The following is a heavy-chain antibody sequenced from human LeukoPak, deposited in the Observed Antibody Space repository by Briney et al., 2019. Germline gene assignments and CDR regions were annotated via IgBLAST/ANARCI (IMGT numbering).Heavy chain of an antibody. CDR1: GFTFSSYS. D-gene: IGHD1-20*01. V-gene: IGHV3-21*01. CDR2: ISSSSSYI. Sequence: GGSLRLSCAAPGFTFSSYSMNWVRQAPGKGLEWVSSISSSSSYIYYADSVKGRFTISRDNAKNSLYLQMNSLRAEDTAVYYCAREITGHYYFDYWGQGTLVTVSS. J-gene: IGHJ4*02. CDR3: AREITGHYYFDY.